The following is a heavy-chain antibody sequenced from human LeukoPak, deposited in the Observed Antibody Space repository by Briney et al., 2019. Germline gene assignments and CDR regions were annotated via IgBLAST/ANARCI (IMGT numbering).Heavy chain of an antibody. J-gene: IGHJ6*03. CDR1: GGTFSSYA. CDR3: ARDPLNYYYYYYMDV. D-gene: IGHD3-16*02. CDR2: INPNSGGT. Sequence: ASVKVSCKASGGTFSSYAISWVRQAPGQGLEWMGWINPNSGGTNYAQKFQGRVTMTRDTSISTAYMELSRLRSDDTAVYYCARDPLNYYYYYYMDVWGKGTTVTVSS. V-gene: IGHV1-2*02.